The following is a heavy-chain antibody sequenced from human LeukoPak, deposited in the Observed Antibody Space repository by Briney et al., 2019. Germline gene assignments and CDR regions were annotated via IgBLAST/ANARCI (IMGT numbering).Heavy chain of an antibody. Sequence: PSETLSLTCSVSDDSMISYHWSWIRQPAGKGLEWIGRIYTSGSTDYNPSLMSRVTMSVDTAKNQFSLKLRSVTAADTAVYYCARAERTVHVFDIWGQGTIVTVSS. D-gene: IGHD1-1*01. CDR2: IYTSGST. J-gene: IGHJ3*02. CDR3: ARAERTVHVFDI. CDR1: DDSMISYH. V-gene: IGHV4-4*07.